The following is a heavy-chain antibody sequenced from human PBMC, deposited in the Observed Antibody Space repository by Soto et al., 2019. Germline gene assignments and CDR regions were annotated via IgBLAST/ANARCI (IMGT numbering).Heavy chain of an antibody. V-gene: IGHV4-4*02. J-gene: IGHJ6*02. CDR2: IYHSGST. Sequence: NPSETLSLTCAVSGGSISSSNWWSWVRQPPGKGLEWIGEIYHSGSTNYNPSLKSRVTISVDKSKNQFSLKLSSVTAADTAVYYCARGSPTYDFWSGYYADYYYYGMDVWGQGTTVTVS. CDR1: GGSISSSNW. D-gene: IGHD3-3*01. CDR3: ARGSPTYDFWSGYYADYYYYGMDV.